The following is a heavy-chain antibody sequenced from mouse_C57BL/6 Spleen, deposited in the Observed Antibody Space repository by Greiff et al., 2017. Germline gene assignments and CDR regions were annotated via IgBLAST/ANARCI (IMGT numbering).Heavy chain of an antibody. CDR3: ARAYYYGSSYNWYFDV. V-gene: IGHV1-81*01. J-gene: IGHJ1*03. D-gene: IGHD1-1*01. CDR1: GYTFTSYG. Sequence: QVQLKESGAELARPGASVKLSCKASGYTFTSYGISWVKQRTGQGLEWIGEIYPRSGNTYYNEKFKGKATLTADKSSSTAYMELRSLTSEDSAVYFCARAYYYGSSYNWYFDVWGTGTTVTVSS. CDR2: IYPRSGNT.